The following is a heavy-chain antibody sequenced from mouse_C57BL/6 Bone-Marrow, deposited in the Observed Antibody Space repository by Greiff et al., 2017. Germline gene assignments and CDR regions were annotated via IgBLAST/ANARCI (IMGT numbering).Heavy chain of an antibody. CDR2: ISDGGSYT. D-gene: IGHD2-5*01. CDR3: ARDWGYSNYVDYFDY. Sequence: EVMLVESGGGLVKPGGSLKLSCAASGFTFSSYAMSWVRQTPEKRLEWVATISDGGSYTYYPDNVKGRFTISRDNAKNNLYLQMSHLKSEDTAMYYCARDWGYSNYVDYFDYWGQGTTLTVSS. CDR1: GFTFSSYA. V-gene: IGHV5-4*01. J-gene: IGHJ2*01.